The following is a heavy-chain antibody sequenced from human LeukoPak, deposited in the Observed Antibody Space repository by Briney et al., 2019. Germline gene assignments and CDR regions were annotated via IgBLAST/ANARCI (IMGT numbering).Heavy chain of an antibody. V-gene: IGHV1-69*05. Sequence: ASVKVSCKASGGTFSSYAISWVRQAPGQGLEWMGGIIPIFGTANYAQKFQGRVTITTDESTSTAYMELSSLRSDDTAVYYCARVSRSTPYYYDSSGYSTNDWGQGTLVTVSS. D-gene: IGHD3-22*01. J-gene: IGHJ4*02. CDR1: GGTFSSYA. CDR2: IIPIFGTA. CDR3: ARVSRSTPYYYDSSGYSTND.